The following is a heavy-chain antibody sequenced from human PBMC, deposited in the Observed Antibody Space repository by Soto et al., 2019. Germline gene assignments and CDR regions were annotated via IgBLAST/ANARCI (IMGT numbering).Heavy chain of an antibody. V-gene: IGHV3-48*02. CDR2: ISSSSSTI. CDR1: GFTFSSYS. J-gene: IGHJ6*02. D-gene: IGHD3-3*01. CDR3: ARLHDFWSGPTNYNYYGMEV. Sequence: GGSLRLSFAASGFTFSSYSMNWVRQAPGKGLEWVSYISSSSSTIYYADSVKGRFTISRDNAKNSLYLQMNSLRDEDTAVDYCARLHDFWSGPTNYNYYGMEVWGQGTTVTVSS.